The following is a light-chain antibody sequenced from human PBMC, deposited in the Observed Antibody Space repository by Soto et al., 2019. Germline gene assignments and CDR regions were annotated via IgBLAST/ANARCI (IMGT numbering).Light chain of an antibody. CDR1: QRISTY. Sequence: DSQMTQSPSTLSAGFGDRVTITCRASQRISTYLTWYQQKPGKAPTLLIYAASSLQSGVPSRFSGGGSGTDFTLTINTLQPEDFATYFCQQCYSSPRTCGQGTKVEIK. CDR3: QQCYSSPRT. CDR2: AAS. V-gene: IGKV1-39*01. J-gene: IGKJ1*01.